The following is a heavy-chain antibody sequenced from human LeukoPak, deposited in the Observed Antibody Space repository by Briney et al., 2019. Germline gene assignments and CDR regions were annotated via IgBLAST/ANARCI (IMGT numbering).Heavy chain of an antibody. J-gene: IGHJ3*02. D-gene: IGHD2-2*01. CDR3: AKDTEYQLAHAFDI. V-gene: IGHV3-9*01. Sequence: PGRSLRLSCAASGFTFGDYAMRCVRQAPGNCLGWDSGISWNSGSIGYTDSVAGRFTISTNHSKNSLYLQINSMRAEDTALYYCAKDTEYQLAHAFDIWGQGTMVTVSS. CDR1: GFTFGDYA. CDR2: ISWNSGSI.